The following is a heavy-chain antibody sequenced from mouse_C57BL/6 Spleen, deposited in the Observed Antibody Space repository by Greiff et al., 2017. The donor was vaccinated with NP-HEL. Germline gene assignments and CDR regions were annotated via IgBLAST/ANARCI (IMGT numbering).Heavy chain of an antibody. D-gene: IGHD2-5*01. Sequence: VKLVESGAELVKPGASVKISCKASGYAFSSYWMNWVKQRPGKGLEWIGQIYPGDGDTNYNGKFKGKATLTADKSSSTAYMQLSSLTSEDSAVYFCAREDYSNPFDYWGQGTTLTVSS. CDR2: IYPGDGDT. CDR3: AREDYSNPFDY. J-gene: IGHJ2*01. V-gene: IGHV1-80*01. CDR1: GYAFSSYW.